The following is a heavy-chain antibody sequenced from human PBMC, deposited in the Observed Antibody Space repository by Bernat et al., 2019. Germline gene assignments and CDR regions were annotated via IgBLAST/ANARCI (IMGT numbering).Heavy chain of an antibody. CDR1: GGSISSSSYY. Sequence: QLQLQESGPGLVKPSETLSLTCTVSGGSISSSSYYWGWIRQPPGKGLEWIGSIYYSGSTYYNPSLKSRVTISVDTSKNQFSLKLSSVTAADTAVYYCARHNSQRPLEGGGEYFDYWGQGTLVTVSS. D-gene: IGHD3-16*01. CDR3: ARHNSQRPLEGGGEYFDY. J-gene: IGHJ4*02. V-gene: IGHV4-39*01. CDR2: IYYSGST.